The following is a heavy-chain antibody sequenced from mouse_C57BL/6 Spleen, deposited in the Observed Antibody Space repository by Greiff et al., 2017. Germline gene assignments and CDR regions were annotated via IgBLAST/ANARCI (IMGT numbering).Heavy chain of an antibody. Sequence: EVKVVESGGDLVKPGGSLKLSCAASGFTFSSYGMSWVRQTPDKRLEWVATISSGGSYTYYPDSVKGRFTISRDNAKNTLYLQMSSLKSEDTAMYYCARQPYDDWFAYWGQGTLVTVSA. J-gene: IGHJ3*01. CDR2: ISSGGSYT. CDR3: ARQPYDDWFAY. V-gene: IGHV5-6*01. CDR1: GFTFSSYG. D-gene: IGHD2-12*01.